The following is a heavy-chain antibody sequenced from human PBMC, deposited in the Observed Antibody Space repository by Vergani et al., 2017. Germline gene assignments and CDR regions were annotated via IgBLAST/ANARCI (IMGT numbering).Heavy chain of an antibody. J-gene: IGHJ3*01. V-gene: IGHV3-9*01. CDR3: TKGSVYYHDSAGHGYDPYTGFVL. CDR2: ISWNSGAV. CDR1: GITFWKFG. Sequence: EVDLVESGGGLAKPGGSLRLSCEASGITFWKFGMHWVRQGPGKGLEWVSGISWNSGAVDYADSVRGRFTISRDNAKNSLFLEMNRLRFEDTAVYFCTKGSVYYHDSAGHGYDPYTGFVLWGQGTLVTVSS. D-gene: IGHD5-12*01.